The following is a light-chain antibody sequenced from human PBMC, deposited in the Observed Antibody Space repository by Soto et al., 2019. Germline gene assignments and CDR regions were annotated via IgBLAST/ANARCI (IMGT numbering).Light chain of an antibody. V-gene: IGKV3-20*01. J-gene: IGKJ5*01. CDR1: QSVSSSY. CDR3: QQYCSAFT. CDR2: GAS. Sequence: EIVLTQSPGTLSLSPGERATLSCRASQSVSSSYLAWYQQKPGQAPRLLIYGASSTATDIPARVSGSGSGTDFTLTISRLEPDDFAVYYCQQYCSAFTFGQGTRLEIK.